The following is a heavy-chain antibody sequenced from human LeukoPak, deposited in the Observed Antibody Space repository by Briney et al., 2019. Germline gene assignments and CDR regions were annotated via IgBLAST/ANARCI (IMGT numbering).Heavy chain of an antibody. J-gene: IGHJ4*02. CDR1: GYTFTSNY. CDR2: IYPRDGST. Sequence: ASVKVSCKASGYTFTSNYIHWVRQAPGQGLEWMGMIYPRDGSTSYAQKFQGRVTVTRDTSTSTVHMELSGLRSEDTAVYYCARDQEGFYYWGQGTLVTVSS. V-gene: IGHV1-46*01. CDR3: ARDQEGFYY.